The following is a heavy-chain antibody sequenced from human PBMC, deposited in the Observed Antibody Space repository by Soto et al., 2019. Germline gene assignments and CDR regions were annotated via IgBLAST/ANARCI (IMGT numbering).Heavy chain of an antibody. J-gene: IGHJ6*02. D-gene: IGHD6-19*01. Sequence: QVQLVESRGGVVQPGRSLRLSCVGSGFPIWHYGMNWVRQAPGKGLEWVAVIWSDGKKESYADFVKGRFAISRDNFKDTLYLQMNSLRAEDTAVYYSARDRDGGWFHMDVWGQGTTVTVFS. CDR2: IWSDGKKE. CDR3: ARDRDGGWFHMDV. CDR1: GFPIWHYG. V-gene: IGHV3-33*01.